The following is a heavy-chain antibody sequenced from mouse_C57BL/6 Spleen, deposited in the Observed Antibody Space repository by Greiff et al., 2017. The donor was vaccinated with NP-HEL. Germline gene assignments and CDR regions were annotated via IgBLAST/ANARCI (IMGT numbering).Heavy chain of an antibody. V-gene: IGHV3-6*01. CDR2: ISYDGSN. CDR1: GYSITSGYY. CDR3: ARDGTPFDY. J-gene: IGHJ2*01. Sequence: EVKLEESGPGLVKPSQSLSLTCSVTGYSITSGYYWNWIRQFPGNKLEWMGYISYDGSNNYNPSLKNRISITRDTSKNQFFLKLNSVTTEDTATYYCARDGTPFDYWGQGTTLTVSS. D-gene: IGHD1-1*02.